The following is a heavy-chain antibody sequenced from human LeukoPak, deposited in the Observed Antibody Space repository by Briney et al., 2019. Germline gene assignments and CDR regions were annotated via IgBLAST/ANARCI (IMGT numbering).Heavy chain of an antibody. CDR1: GFTFSTYV. J-gene: IGHJ3*02. CDR2: ISDNGGGT. V-gene: IGHV3-23*01. Sequence: GGSLRLSCAASGFTFSTYVITWVRQTPGQGLEWVSAISDNGGGTYYADSAKGRFTVSRDNSKNTLYLQMNSLRAEDTAVYYCAREFKVGTTTLSFDIWGQGTMVTVSS. CDR3: AREFKVGTTTLSFDI. D-gene: IGHD1-26*01.